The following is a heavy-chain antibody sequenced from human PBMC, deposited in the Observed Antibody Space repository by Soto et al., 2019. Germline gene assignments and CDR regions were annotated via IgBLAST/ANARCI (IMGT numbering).Heavy chain of an antibody. CDR3: ARQSHSVRFPRHVGY. Sequence: GASLKITSKRGGSRIPCLWISWVGQMRRKDLEWMGRTHPSDADTQYSPSCQGHATISADKSISTAYLQWSSLKASDTAMYYCARQSHSVRFPRHVGYWGQGTLITLSS. V-gene: IGHV5-10-1*01. CDR1: GSRIPCLW. J-gene: IGHJ4*02. CDR2: THPSDADT. D-gene: IGHD3-16*01.